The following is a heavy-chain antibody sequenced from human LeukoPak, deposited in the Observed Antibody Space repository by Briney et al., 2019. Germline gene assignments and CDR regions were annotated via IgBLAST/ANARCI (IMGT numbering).Heavy chain of an antibody. D-gene: IGHD6-13*01. CDR1: GFTFSSYA. CDR2: ISGSGGGT. J-gene: IGHJ4*02. V-gene: IGHV3-23*01. Sequence: TGGSLRLSCAASGFTFSSYAMSWVRQAPEKGLEWVSTISGSGGGTYYADSVKGRFTISRDDSKNTLYLQMNSLRAEDTAVYYCARDRAAADLDYWGQGTLVTVSS. CDR3: ARDRAAADLDY.